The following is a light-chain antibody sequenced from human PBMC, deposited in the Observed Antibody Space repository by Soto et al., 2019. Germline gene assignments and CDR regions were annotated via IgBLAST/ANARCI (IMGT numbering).Light chain of an antibody. CDR2: GIS. CDR1: SSNIGAGYD. Sequence: QSVLTQPASVSGSPGQRVTISCTGSSSNIGAGYDVYWYQQLPGTAPKLLIYGISNRPSGVPDRFSGSKSGTSASLAITGLQAEDEADYYCQSYDSSLSGYVVFGGGTKLTVL. J-gene: IGLJ2*01. CDR3: QSYDSSLSGYVV. V-gene: IGLV1-40*01.